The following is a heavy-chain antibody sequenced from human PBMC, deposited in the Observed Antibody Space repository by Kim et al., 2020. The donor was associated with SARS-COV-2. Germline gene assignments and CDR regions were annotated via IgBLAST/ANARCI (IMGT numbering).Heavy chain of an antibody. CDR1: GYTFTGYY. J-gene: IGHJ6*02. V-gene: IGHV1-2*06. D-gene: IGHD3-9*01. Sequence: ASVKVSCKASGYTFTGYYMHWVRQAPGQGLEWMGRINPNSGGTNYAQKFQGRVTMTRDTSISTAYMELSRLRSDDTAVYYCAREDDILTGPYYYYYGMDVWGQGTTVTVSS. CDR3: AREDDILTGPYYYYYGMDV. CDR2: INPNSGGT.